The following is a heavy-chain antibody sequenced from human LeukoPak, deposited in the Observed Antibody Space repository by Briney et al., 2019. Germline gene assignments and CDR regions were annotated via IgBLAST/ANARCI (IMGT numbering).Heavy chain of an antibody. Sequence: GGSLRLSCAASGFTFSSYWMHWVRQAPGKGLEWVSSLSGSGVSTYYADSVKGRITISRDNSKNTLYLQMNSLSAEDTAVYHCARYSVPATIGWGAFDIWGQGTMVTVSS. V-gene: IGHV3-23*01. D-gene: IGHD2-2*01. J-gene: IGHJ3*02. CDR2: LSGSGVST. CDR1: GFTFSSYW. CDR3: ARYSVPATIGWGAFDI.